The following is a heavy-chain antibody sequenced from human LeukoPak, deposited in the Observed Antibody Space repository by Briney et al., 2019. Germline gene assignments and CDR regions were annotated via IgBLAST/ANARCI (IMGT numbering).Heavy chain of an antibody. Sequence: PSQTLSLTCAVSGGSISSGGYSWSWIRQPPGKGLEWIGYIYHSGSTYYNPSLKSRVTISVDRSKNQFSLELSSVTAADTAVYYCARYYYDSSGSLFDYWGQGTLVTVSS. CDR1: GGSISSGGYS. CDR3: ARYYYDSSGSLFDY. D-gene: IGHD3-22*01. J-gene: IGHJ4*02. V-gene: IGHV4-30-2*01. CDR2: IYHSGST.